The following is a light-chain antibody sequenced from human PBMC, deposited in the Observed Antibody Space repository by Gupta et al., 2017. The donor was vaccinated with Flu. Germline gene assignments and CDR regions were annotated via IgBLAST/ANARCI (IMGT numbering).Light chain of an antibody. CDR2: GAS. CDR1: QSVSSN. Sequence: TLSVSPGERATLSCRASQSVSSNLAWYQQKPGQAPRLLIYGASTRATGIPARFSGSGSGTEFTLTISSLQSEDFAVYYCQQYNNWPLLLTFGGGTKVEIK. V-gene: IGKV3-15*01. J-gene: IGKJ4*01. CDR3: QQYNNWPLLLT.